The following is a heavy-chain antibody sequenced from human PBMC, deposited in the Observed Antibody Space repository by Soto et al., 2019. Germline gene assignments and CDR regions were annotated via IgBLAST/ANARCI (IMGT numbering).Heavy chain of an antibody. CDR1: GYTFTRYS. V-gene: IGHV1-3*01. CDR3: ARARPVAGAFDY. D-gene: IGHD6-19*01. Sequence: GASVKVSCKASGYTFTRYSMHLVRPAPGKRLEWMGWINAGNGNTKNSQKFQGRATIPRDTSASTAYMELSSLRSEDTAVYYCARARPVAGAFDYWGQGTLVTVSS. J-gene: IGHJ4*02. CDR2: INAGNGNT.